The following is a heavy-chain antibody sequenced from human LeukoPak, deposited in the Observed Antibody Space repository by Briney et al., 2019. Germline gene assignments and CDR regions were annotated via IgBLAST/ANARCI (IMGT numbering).Heavy chain of an antibody. CDR3: ARDILRNDEQLVGY. V-gene: IGHV1-2*02. J-gene: IGHJ4*02. CDR1: GYTFTSYA. CDR2: INPNSGGT. D-gene: IGHD6-6*01. Sequence: GASVKVSCKASGYTFTSYAMNWVRQAPGQGLEWMGWINPNSGGTNYAQKFQGRVTMTRDTSISTAYMELSRLRSDDTAVYYCARDILRNDEQLVGYWGQGTLVTVSS.